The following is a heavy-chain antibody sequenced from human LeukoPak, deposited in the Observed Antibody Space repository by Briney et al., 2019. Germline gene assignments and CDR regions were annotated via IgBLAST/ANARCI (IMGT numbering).Heavy chain of an antibody. Sequence: GGSLRLSCAASGFTFSDYYMNWVRQAPGRGLEWVANIDQSGGRNNYVDSVKGRFTISRDNAKNSLFLEMSSLRADDTAVYFCARDVEGGTFDIWGQGTTVTVSS. CDR3: ARDVEGGTFDI. J-gene: IGHJ3*02. CDR2: IDQSGGRN. D-gene: IGHD3-16*01. CDR1: GFTFSDYY. V-gene: IGHV3-7*05.